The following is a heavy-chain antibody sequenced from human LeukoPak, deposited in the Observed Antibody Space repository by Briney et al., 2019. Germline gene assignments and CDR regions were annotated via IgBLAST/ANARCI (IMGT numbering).Heavy chain of an antibody. CDR3: AKDGSSGYYYAYFDY. V-gene: IGHV3-23*01. CDR2: ISGSGGST. J-gene: IGHJ4*02. D-gene: IGHD3-22*01. Sequence: GGSLRLSCAASGFTFSSYAMSWVRQAPGKGLEWVSAISGSGGSTYYADSVKGRFTISRDNSKNTLYLQMNSLRAEDTAVYYCAKDGSSGYYYAYFDYWGQGTLVTVSS. CDR1: GFTFSSYA.